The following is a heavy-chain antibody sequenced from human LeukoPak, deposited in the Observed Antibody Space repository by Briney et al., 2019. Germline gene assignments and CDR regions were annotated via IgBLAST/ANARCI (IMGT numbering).Heavy chain of an antibody. CDR2: ISISGAST. V-gene: IGHV3-23*01. D-gene: IGHD1-26*01. J-gene: IGHJ1*01. Sequence: GESLRLSCTASGFTFSSYAMTWVRQAPGKGLEWVSGISISGASTYYADSVKGRFTISRDNSKNTLYLQMNSLRAEDTAVYYCAKPTRKGGSYEAFQHWGQGTLVTVSS. CDR1: GFTFSSYA. CDR3: AKPTRKGGSYEAFQH.